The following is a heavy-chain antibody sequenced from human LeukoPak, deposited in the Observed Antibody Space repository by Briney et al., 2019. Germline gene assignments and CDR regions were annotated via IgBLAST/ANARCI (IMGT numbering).Heavy chain of an antibody. D-gene: IGHD4-23*01. V-gene: IGHV5-51*01. J-gene: IGHJ4*02. Sequence: GESLKISCKGSGYSFTSYWIGWVGQMPGKGLEWMGIIYPADSDTRYSPSFQGQVTISADKSISTAYLQWSSLKASDTAMYYCARQTTVVSIDYWGQGTLVTVSS. CDR1: GYSFTSYW. CDR2: IYPADSDT. CDR3: ARQTTVVSIDY.